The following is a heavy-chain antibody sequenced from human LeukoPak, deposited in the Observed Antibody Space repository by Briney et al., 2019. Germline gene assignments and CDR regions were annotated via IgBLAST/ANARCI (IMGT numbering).Heavy chain of an antibody. J-gene: IGHJ4*02. CDR3: ARDPNDDFWSGLYYFDY. V-gene: IGHV3-64*01. Sequence: GGSLRLSCAASGFTFSSYAMHWVRQAPGKGLEYVSAISSSGGSTYYANSVKGRFTISRDNSKNTLYLQMGSLRAEDMAVYYCARDPNDDFWSGLYYFDYWGQGTLVTVSS. CDR2: ISSSGGST. D-gene: IGHD3-3*01. CDR1: GFTFSSYA.